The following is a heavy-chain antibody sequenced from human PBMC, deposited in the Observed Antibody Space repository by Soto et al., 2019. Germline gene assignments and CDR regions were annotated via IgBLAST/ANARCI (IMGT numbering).Heavy chain of an antibody. V-gene: IGHV1-3*01. CDR3: ARVWVFGVSGPGAFDI. CDR1: GYTFTSYA. J-gene: IGHJ3*02. D-gene: IGHD3-3*01. CDR2: INAGNGNT. Sequence: GASVKVSCKASGYTFTSYAMHWVRQAPGQRLEWMEWINAGNGNTKYSQKFQGRVTITRDTSASTAYMELSSLRSEDTAVYYCARVWVFGVSGPGAFDIWGQGTMVTVSS.